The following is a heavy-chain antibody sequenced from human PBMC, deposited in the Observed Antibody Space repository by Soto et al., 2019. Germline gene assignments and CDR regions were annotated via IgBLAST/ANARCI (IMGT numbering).Heavy chain of an antibody. CDR3: ARVYSGYGGLFYYYGMDV. CDR2: IIPNNGTT. V-gene: IGHV1-18*01. D-gene: IGHD5-12*01. CDR1: GGTFISYA. Sequence: GASVKVSCKASGGTFISYAISWVRQAPGQGLEWMGGIIPNNGTTNYAQKLQGRVTMTTDTSTSTAYMELRSLRSDDTAVYYCARVYSGYGGLFYYYGMDVWGQGTTVTVSS. J-gene: IGHJ6*02.